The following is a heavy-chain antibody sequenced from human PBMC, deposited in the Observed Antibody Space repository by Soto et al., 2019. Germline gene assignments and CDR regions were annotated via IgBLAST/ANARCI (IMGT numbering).Heavy chain of an antibody. CDR1: GFTFSSYG. D-gene: IGHD1-26*01. Sequence: QVQLVESGGGVVQPGRSLRLSCAASGFTFSSYGMHWVRQAPGKGLEWVAVISYDGSNKYYADSVKGRFTISRDNSKNTLYLQMNSLRAEDTAVYYCAKDREGATDPDYWGQGTLVTVSS. CDR2: ISYDGSNK. J-gene: IGHJ4*02. CDR3: AKDREGATDPDY. V-gene: IGHV3-30*18.